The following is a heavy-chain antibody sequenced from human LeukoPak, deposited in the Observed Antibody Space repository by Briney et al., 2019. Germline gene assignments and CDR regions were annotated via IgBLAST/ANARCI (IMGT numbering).Heavy chain of an antibody. V-gene: IGHV1-2*06. CDR1: GYTFTGYY. J-gene: IGHJ3*01. CDR3: GRDDPGPNTFDL. Sequence: GASVKVSCKASGYTFTGYYLHWIRQAPGQGLEWTGQIYLNSGVTKYAQKFQGRVTMTRDMSISTAYMDLSRLTSDDTAVYYCGRDDPGPNTFDLWGQGTMVTVSS. CDR2: IYLNSGVT.